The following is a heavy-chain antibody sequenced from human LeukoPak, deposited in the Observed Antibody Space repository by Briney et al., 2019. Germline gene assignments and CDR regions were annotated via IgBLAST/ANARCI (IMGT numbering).Heavy chain of an antibody. Sequence: ASVKVSCKASGYTFTSYYMHWVRQAPGQGLEWIGIINPSGGSTSYAQKFQGRVTMTRDTSTSTVYMELSSLRSEDTAVYYCARVGSIVGATRYYFDYWGQGTLVTVSS. J-gene: IGHJ4*02. CDR1: GYTFTSYY. CDR2: INPSGGST. V-gene: IGHV1-46*01. CDR3: ARVGSIVGATRYYFDY. D-gene: IGHD1-26*01.